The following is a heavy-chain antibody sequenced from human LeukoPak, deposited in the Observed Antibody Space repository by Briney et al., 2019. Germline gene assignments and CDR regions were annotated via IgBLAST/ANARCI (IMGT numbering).Heavy chain of an antibody. V-gene: IGHV4-38-2*01. J-gene: IGHJ4*02. CDR3: ARHSAPERYFDWLLYDY. Sequence: PSETLSLTCAVSGYSISSGYYWGWIRQPPGKGLEWIGSIYHSGSTFNNPSLKSRVTISVDTSKNQFSLKLNSVTAADTAVYYCARHSAPERYFDWLLYDYWGQGTLVTDSS. D-gene: IGHD3-9*01. CDR1: GYSISSGYY. CDR2: IYHSGST.